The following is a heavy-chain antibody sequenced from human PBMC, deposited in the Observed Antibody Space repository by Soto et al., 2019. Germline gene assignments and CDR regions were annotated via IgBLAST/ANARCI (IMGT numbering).Heavy chain of an antibody. CDR3: ARESEDLPSNFDY. V-gene: IGHV3-21*06. CDR1: GFTFTGYS. Sequence: LRLSCAASGFTFTGYSMNWVRQAPGRGLEWVSSISSTTNYIYYADSMKGRFTISRDNAKNSLYLEMTSLRDEDTAVYYCARESEDLPSNFDYWGQGTLVTVSS. J-gene: IGHJ4*02. CDR2: ISSTTNYI.